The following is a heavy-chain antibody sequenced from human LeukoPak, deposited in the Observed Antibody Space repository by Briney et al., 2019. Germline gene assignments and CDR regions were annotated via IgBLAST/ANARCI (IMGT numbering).Heavy chain of an antibody. V-gene: IGHV3-30*03. CDR3: ARGERNRYRDLDY. D-gene: IGHD2/OR15-2a*01. CDR2: ISYDGSNK. CDR1: GFTFSSYG. J-gene: IGHJ4*02. Sequence: PGGSLRLSCAASGFTFSSYGMHWVRQAPGKGLEWVAVISYDGSNKYYADSVKGRFTISRDNAKNSLYLQMNSLRAEDTAVYYCARGERNRYRDLDYWGQGTLVTVSS.